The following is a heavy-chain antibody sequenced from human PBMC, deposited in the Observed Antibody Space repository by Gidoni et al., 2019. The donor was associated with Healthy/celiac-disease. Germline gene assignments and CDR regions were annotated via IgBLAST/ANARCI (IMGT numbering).Heavy chain of an antibody. CDR2: IKSKTDGGTT. J-gene: IGHJ5*02. CDR3: TTEEYYDILTGYYKGNWFDP. V-gene: IGHV3-15*01. D-gene: IGHD3-9*01. Sequence: EVQLVESGGGLVKPGGSLRLSCAASGFTFSNAWMSCVRQAPGKGLEWGGRIKSKTDGGTTDYAAPVKGRFTISRDDSKNTLYLQMNSLKTEDTAVYYCTTEEYYDILTGYYKGNWFDPWGQGTLVTVSS. CDR1: GFTFSNAW.